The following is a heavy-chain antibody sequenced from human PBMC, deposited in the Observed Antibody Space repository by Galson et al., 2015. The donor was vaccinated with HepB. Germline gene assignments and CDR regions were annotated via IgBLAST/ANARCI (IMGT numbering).Heavy chain of an antibody. Sequence: SLRLSCAASGFTFNRYGVHWVRQAPGKGLEWVAIIYSDGSNKYYVDSVKGRFTISRDNSKNTLYLQMNSLRAEDTAVYYCARELGCSGGSCYGAFHIWGQGTMVTVSS. CDR1: GFTFNRYG. J-gene: IGHJ3*02. CDR2: IYSDGSNK. CDR3: ARELGCSGGSCYGAFHI. V-gene: IGHV3-33*01. D-gene: IGHD2-15*01.